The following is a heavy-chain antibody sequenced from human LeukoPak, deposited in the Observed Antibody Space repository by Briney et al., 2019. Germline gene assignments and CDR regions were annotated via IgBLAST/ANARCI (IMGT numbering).Heavy chain of an antibody. CDR2: IKQDGSEK. V-gene: IGHV3-7*03. CDR3: TTDGPLWLKITQYDY. D-gene: IGHD5-24*01. CDR1: GFTFSSYW. J-gene: IGHJ4*02. Sequence: GGSLRLSCAASGFTFSSYWMSWVRQALGKGLEWVANIKQDGSEKYYVDSVKGRFTIPRDNAKNSLYLQMNSLKTEDTAVYYCTTDGPLWLKITQYDYWGQGTLVTVSS.